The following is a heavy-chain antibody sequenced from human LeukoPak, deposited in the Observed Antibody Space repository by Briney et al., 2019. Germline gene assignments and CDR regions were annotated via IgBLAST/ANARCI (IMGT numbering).Heavy chain of an antibody. Sequence: PGGSLRLSCAASGFTFSSYSMNWVRQAPGKGLEWVSSISSSSSYIYYADSVKGRFTISRDNAKNSLYLQMNSLRAEDTAVYYCARAKAPSITINKGLWFDPWGQGTLVTVSS. J-gene: IGHJ5*02. CDR3: ARAKAPSITINKGLWFDP. CDR2: ISSSSSYI. CDR1: GFTFSSYS. D-gene: IGHD3-3*01. V-gene: IGHV3-21*01.